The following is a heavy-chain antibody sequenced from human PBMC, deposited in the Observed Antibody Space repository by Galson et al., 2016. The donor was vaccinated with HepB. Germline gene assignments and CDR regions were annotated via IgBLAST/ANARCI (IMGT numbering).Heavy chain of an antibody. CDR2: ISGSGADT. J-gene: IGHJ4*02. D-gene: IGHD3-3*01. CDR3: VKDRAGFFGVIGNFDF. V-gene: IGHV3-23*01. Sequence: SLRLSCAVSGLIFSNYAMSWVRQAPGKGLEWVSAISGSGADTHYADSAKGRFTISRDNSKNTLYLQMSSLRAEDTAIYYCVKDRAGFFGVIGNFDFWGQGTLVTVSS. CDR1: GLIFSNYA.